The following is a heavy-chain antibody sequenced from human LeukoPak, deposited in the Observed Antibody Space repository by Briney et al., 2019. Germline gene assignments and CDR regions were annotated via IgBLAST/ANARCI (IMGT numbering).Heavy chain of an antibody. CDR3: ARGSGWYSYYYYYYMDV. V-gene: IGHV3-7*01. CDR2: IKQDGSEK. J-gene: IGHJ6*03. Sequence: GGSLRLSCAASGFTFSSYWMSWVRQAPGKGLEWVANIKQDGSEKYYVDSVKGRFTISRDNAKNSLYLQMNSLRAEDTAVYYCARGSGWYSYYYYYYMDVWGKGTTVTVSS. D-gene: IGHD6-19*01. CDR1: GFTFSSYW.